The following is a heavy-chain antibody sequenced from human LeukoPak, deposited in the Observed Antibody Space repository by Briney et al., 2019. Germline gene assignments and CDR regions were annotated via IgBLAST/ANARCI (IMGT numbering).Heavy chain of an antibody. CDR3: AREGRGYSYAFEY. CDR1: GFTFSNYW. Sequence: PGGSLRLSCAASGFTFSNYWMHWVRQAPGKGLVWVSCINSDGSSTTYVDSVKGRFTISRDNGKNTLFLQMNSLRAGDTAVYYCAREGRGYSYAFEYWGQGTLVSVSS. V-gene: IGHV3-74*01. D-gene: IGHD5-18*01. CDR2: INSDGSST. J-gene: IGHJ4*02.